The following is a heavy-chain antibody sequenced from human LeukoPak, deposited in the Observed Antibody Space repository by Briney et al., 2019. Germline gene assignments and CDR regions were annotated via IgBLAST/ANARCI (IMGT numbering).Heavy chain of an antibody. V-gene: IGHV1-69*04. CDR1: GGTFSSYA. CDR2: IIPILGIA. Sequence: ASVKVSCKASGGTFSSYAISWVRQAPGQGLEWMGRIIPILGIANHAQKFQGRVTITADKSTSTAYMELSSLRSEDTAVYYCARAYTYYYDSSGLFDYWGQGTLVTVSS. CDR3: ARAYTYYYDSSGLFDY. J-gene: IGHJ4*02. D-gene: IGHD3-22*01.